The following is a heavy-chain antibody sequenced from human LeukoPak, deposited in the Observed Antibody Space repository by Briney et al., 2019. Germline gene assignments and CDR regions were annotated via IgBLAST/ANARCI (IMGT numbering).Heavy chain of an antibody. D-gene: IGHD2-15*01. CDR2: INQDGSEK. CDR1: GFTFSTYW. J-gene: IGHJ1*01. Sequence: GRSLRLSCAASGFTFSTYWMSWVRQAPGKGLEWVANINQDGSEKYYVDSVKGRFTISRDNAKNSLYLQMNSLRAEDTAMYYCARMCSGGSCYCYWGQGTLVAVSS. CDR3: ARMCSGGSCYCY. V-gene: IGHV3-7*01.